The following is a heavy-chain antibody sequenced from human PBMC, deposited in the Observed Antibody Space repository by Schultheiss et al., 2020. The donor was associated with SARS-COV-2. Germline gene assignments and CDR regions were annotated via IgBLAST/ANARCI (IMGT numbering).Heavy chain of an antibody. CDR1: GFTFSSYA. CDR3: ARDRGAVAGKGRPDY. CDR2: ISGSGGST. J-gene: IGHJ4*02. V-gene: IGHV3-23*01. Sequence: GGSLRLSCAASGFTFSSYAMSWVRQAPGKGLEWVSAISGSGGSTYYADSVEGRFTISRDNAKNSLYLQMNSLRDEDTAVYYCARDRGAVAGKGRPDYWGQGTLVTVSS. D-gene: IGHD6-19*01.